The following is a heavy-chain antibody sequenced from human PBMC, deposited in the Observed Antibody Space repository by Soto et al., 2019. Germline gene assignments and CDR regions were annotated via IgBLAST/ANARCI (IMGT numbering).Heavy chain of an antibody. CDR3: AKGLYSSGWYGFDY. Sequence: GGSLRLSXAASGFTFSSYAMSWVRQAPGKGLEWVSAISGSGGSTYYADSVKGRFTISRDNSKNTLYLQMNSLRAEDTAVYYCAKGLYSSGWYGFDYWGQGTLVTVSS. D-gene: IGHD6-19*01. V-gene: IGHV3-23*01. CDR2: ISGSGGST. CDR1: GFTFSSYA. J-gene: IGHJ4*02.